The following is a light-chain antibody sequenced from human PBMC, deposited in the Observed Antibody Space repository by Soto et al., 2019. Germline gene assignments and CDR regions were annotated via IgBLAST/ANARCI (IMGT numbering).Light chain of an antibody. CDR3: CSYAGSRTFV. V-gene: IGLV2-23*01. CDR2: EGT. Sequence: QSVLTQPASVSGSPGQSITVSCTGTSSDVGAYNLVPWYQQHPGKAPRLIIYEGTKRPSGISHRFSGSKSDNTASLTIPGLRAEDEAHYHCCSYAGSRTFVFGGGTQLTVL. CDR1: SSDVGAYNL. J-gene: IGLJ3*02.